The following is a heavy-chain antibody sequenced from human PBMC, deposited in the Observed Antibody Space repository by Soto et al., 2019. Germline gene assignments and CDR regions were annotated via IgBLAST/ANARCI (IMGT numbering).Heavy chain of an antibody. Sequence: EVQLVESGGGLVHPGGSLKLSCAVSGFTFSGSVMHWVRQAPGKGLEWLGRIRSRDSDYATSYAETVKGRVTISRDDSKNTAYLQVTSLKNEDTDVYYCTTYGNSSKGFDYWGQGTLVTVSS. V-gene: IGHV3-73*01. D-gene: IGHD6-6*01. J-gene: IGHJ4*02. CDR2: IRSRDSDYAT. CDR3: TTYGNSSKGFDY. CDR1: GFTFSGSV.